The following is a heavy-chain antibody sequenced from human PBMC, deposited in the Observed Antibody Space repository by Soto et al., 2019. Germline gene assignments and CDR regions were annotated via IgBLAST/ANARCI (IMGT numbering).Heavy chain of an antibody. J-gene: IGHJ4*02. CDR2: ISSSGSTI. V-gene: IGHV3-11*01. D-gene: IGHD2-15*01. CDR3: ARALREYCSGGSCYSGANDY. CDR1: GFTFSDYY. Sequence: GGSLRLSCAASGFTFSDYYMSWIRQAPGKGLEWVSYISSSGSTIYYADSVKGRFTISRDNAKNSLYLQMNSLRAEDTAVYYCARALREYCSGGSCYSGANDYWGQGTLVTVSS.